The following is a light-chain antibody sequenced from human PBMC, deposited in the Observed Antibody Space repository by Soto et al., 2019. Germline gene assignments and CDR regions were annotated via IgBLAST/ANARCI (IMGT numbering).Light chain of an antibody. CDR2: GNK. V-gene: IGLV1-40*01. CDR1: SSNIGAGFD. Sequence: QSVLTQPPSVSGAPGQRVTISYTGSSSNIGAGFDVHWYQQLPGTAPKLLIYGNKKRPSGVPDRFSGSKSGTSASLAITGLQPDDEADYYCQSYDTSLSGSWVFGGGTKVTVL. CDR3: QSYDTSLSGSWV. J-gene: IGLJ3*02.